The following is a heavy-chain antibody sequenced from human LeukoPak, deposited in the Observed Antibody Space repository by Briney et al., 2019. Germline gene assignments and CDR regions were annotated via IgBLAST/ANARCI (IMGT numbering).Heavy chain of an antibody. V-gene: IGHV3-74*01. CDR1: GFTFSSYG. D-gene: IGHD4/OR15-4a*01. CDR2: INSDGSSI. J-gene: IGHJ4*02. CDR3: ARRAGAYSHPYDY. Sequence: PGGSLRLSCAASGFTFSSYGMSWVRQAPGKGLVWVSRINSDGSSISYADSVKGRSTISRDNAKNTLYLQMNSLRAEDTAVYYCARRAGAYSHPYDYWGQGTLVTVSS.